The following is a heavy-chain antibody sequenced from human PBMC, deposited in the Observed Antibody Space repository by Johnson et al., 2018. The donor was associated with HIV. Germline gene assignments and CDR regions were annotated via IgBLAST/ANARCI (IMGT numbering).Heavy chain of an antibody. D-gene: IGHD3-22*01. V-gene: IGHV3-30-3*01. J-gene: IGHJ3*02. Sequence: QMLLVESGGGLVQPGGSLRLSCAASGFTFSSYAMHWVRQAPGKGLEWVAVISYDGSNKYYADSVKGRFSISRDNAKNSLHLQMNSLRAEDTAVYYCAREGGAFYDSSGSLAFDIWGQGTMVTVSS. CDR2: ISYDGSNK. CDR3: AREGGAFYDSSGSLAFDI. CDR1: GFTFSSYA.